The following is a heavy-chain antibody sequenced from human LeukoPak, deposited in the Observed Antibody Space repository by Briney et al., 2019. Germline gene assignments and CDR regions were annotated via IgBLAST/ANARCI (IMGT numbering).Heavy chain of an antibody. CDR2: INHSGST. V-gene: IGHV4-34*01. Sequence: PSETLSLTCAVYGGSFSGYYWSWIRQPPGKGLEWIGEINHSGSTNYNPSLKSRVTISVDTSKKQSSLTLTSVTAADTSVFYCAGQTGPTFDIWGQGTMVTVSS. CDR3: AGQTGPTFDI. D-gene: IGHD3-9*01. J-gene: IGHJ3*02. CDR1: GGSFSGYY.